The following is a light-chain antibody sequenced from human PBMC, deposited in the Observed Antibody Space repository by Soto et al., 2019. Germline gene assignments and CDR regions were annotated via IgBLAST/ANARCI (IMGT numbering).Light chain of an antibody. CDR1: QSVSSY. V-gene: IGKV3-11*01. Sequence: EIVLTQSPATLSLSPGERATLSCRASQSVSSYLAWYQQKPGQAPRLLIYDASNRATGIPARFSGSGSGTDCTLTISILEPEDFAVSYCQQRSNGPPLFTFGPGTKVDIK. J-gene: IGKJ3*01. CDR2: DAS. CDR3: QQRSNGPPLFT.